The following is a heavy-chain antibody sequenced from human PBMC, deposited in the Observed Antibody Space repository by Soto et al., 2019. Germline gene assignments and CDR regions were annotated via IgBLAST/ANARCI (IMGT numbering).Heavy chain of an antibody. D-gene: IGHD6-19*01. V-gene: IGHV1-18*03. CDR2: ISAYNGNT. CDR1: GYTFTSYG. Sequence: QVQLVQSGAEGKKPGASVKVSCKASGYTFTSYGISWVRQAPGQGLEWMGWISAYNGNTNYAQKLQGRGTMTTDTSTRKAYMDLRRLRSDEMVVYYCEREPAVAALAPRGQGTLVTVSS. CDR3: EREPAVAALAP. J-gene: IGHJ5*02.